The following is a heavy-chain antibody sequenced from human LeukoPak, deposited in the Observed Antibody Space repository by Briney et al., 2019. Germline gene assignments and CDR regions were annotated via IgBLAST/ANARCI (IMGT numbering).Heavy chain of an antibody. CDR3: ARVDSQQWLAIDY. J-gene: IGHJ4*02. D-gene: IGHD6-19*01. CDR2: IYYSGST. Sequence: SETLSLTCTVSGGSISSSSYYWGWIRQPPGKGLEWIGSIYYSGSTYYNPSLKSRVTISVDTSKNQFSLKLSSVTAADTAVYYCARVDSQQWLAIDYWGQGTLVTVSS. V-gene: IGHV4-39*07. CDR1: GGSISSSSYY.